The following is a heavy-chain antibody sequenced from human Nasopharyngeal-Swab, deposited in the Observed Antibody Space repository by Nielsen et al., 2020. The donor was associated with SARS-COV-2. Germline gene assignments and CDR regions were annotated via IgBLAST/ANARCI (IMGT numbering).Heavy chain of an antibody. V-gene: IGHV4-39*01. Sequence: RQAPGKGLEWIGSIYYSGSTYYNPSLKIRVTISVDTSKNQFSLKLSSVTAADTAVYYCARPRGSGWYREAFDIWGQGTMVTVSS. J-gene: IGHJ3*02. D-gene: IGHD6-19*01. CDR2: IYYSGST. CDR3: ARPRGSGWYREAFDI.